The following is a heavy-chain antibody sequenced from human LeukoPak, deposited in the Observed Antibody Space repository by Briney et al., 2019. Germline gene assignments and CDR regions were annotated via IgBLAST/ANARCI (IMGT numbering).Heavy chain of an antibody. Sequence: SETLSLTCTVSGGSISSSSYYWGWIRQPPGKGLEWIGSIYYSGSTYYNPSLKSRVTISVDTSKNQFSLKLSSVTAADTAVYYCARQLAHSSGWENYYYYYYMDVWGKGTTVTVSS. CDR3: ARQLAHSSGWENYYYYYYMDV. D-gene: IGHD6-19*01. V-gene: IGHV4-39*07. J-gene: IGHJ6*03. CDR2: IYYSGST. CDR1: GGSISSSSYY.